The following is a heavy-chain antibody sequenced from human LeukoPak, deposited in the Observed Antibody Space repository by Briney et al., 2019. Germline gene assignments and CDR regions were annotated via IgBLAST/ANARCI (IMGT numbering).Heavy chain of an antibody. V-gene: IGHV4-59*12. Sequence: RSSETLSLTCTVSGGSISSYYWSWIRQPPGKGLEWIGYIYYSGSTYYNPSLKSRVTISADTSKNQFSLKLSSVTAADTAVYYCARDHGPMISLGPFDYWGQGTLVTVSS. J-gene: IGHJ4*02. D-gene: IGHD3-22*01. CDR3: ARDHGPMISLGPFDY. CDR2: IYYSGST. CDR1: GGSISSYY.